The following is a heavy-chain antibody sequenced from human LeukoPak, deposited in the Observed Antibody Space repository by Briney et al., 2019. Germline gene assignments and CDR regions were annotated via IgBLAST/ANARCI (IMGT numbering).Heavy chain of an antibody. D-gene: IGHD1-26*01. CDR3: TRESGAFSPFGF. V-gene: IGHV4-4*02. Sequence: SGTLSLTCAVSGGSILTTNWWSWVRQPPGKGLEWIGEVHLSGASNYNPSLKSRVSMSIDKSKNQLSLELTSVTAADTAIYYCTRESGAFSPFGFWGQGTLVTVSS. CDR2: VHLSGAS. J-gene: IGHJ4*02. CDR1: GGSILTTNW.